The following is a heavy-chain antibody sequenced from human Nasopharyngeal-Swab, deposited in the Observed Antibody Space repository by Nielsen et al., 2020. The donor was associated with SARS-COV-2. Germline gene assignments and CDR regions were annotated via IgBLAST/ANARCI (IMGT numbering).Heavy chain of an antibody. CDR1: GFTFGSYS. V-gene: IGHV3-21*01. Sequence: GESLKISCAASGFTFGSYSMNWVRQAPGKGLEWVSSISSSSSYIYYADSVKGRFTISRVNAKNSLYLQMNSLRAEDTAVYYCARDNYYGSGTLFDYWGQGTLVTVSS. CDR2: ISSSSSYI. D-gene: IGHD3-10*01. CDR3: ARDNYYGSGTLFDY. J-gene: IGHJ4*02.